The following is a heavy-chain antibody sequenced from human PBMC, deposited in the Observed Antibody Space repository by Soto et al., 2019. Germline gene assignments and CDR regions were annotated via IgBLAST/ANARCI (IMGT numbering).Heavy chain of an antibody. CDR3: AKRAVVVPAATHNWFEP. Sequence: GGSLRLSCAASGFTFSSYWMHWVRQAPGKGLEWVSAISGSGGSTYYADSVKGRFTISRDNSKSTLYLQMNSLRAEDTAVYYCAKRAVVVPAATHNWFEPWGQGTLVTVSS. V-gene: IGHV3-23*01. CDR2: ISGSGGST. CDR1: GFTFSSYW. J-gene: IGHJ5*02. D-gene: IGHD2-2*01.